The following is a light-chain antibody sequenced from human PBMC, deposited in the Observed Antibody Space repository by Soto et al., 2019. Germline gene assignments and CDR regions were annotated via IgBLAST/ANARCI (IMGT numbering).Light chain of an antibody. V-gene: IGKV3-15*01. Sequence: EIGLTQSPATLSLSPGEIATLSFMASQTVLSNLAWYQQKPGQAPSLLIYGASTRASGVPARFSGSGSGTDFILTISSLQSEDSAVYYCQQHTDWPPITFGQGTKV. J-gene: IGKJ1*01. CDR2: GAS. CDR3: QQHTDWPPIT. CDR1: QTVLSN.